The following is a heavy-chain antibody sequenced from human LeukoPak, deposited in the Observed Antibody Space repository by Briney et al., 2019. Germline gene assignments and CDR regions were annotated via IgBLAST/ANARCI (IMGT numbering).Heavy chain of an antibody. CDR3: ARSIAVAGREYFQH. J-gene: IGHJ1*01. Sequence: GGSLRLSCAASGFTFSIYWMSWVRQAPGKGLEWVANINQDGSERNFVDSVKGRFTTSRDNAKNSLYLQMNSLRAEDTAVYYCARSIAVAGREYFQHWGQGTLVTVSS. D-gene: IGHD6-19*01. CDR2: INQDGSER. V-gene: IGHV3-7*04. CDR1: GFTFSIYW.